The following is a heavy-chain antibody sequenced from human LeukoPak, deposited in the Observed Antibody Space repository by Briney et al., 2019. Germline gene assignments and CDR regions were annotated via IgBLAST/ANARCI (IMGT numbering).Heavy chain of an antibody. J-gene: IGHJ4*02. D-gene: IGHD3-22*01. CDR2: IYHSGST. CDR1: GYSISSGYY. V-gene: IGHV4-38-2*02. CDR3: ASLDYYDSSGPIAD. Sequence: SETLSLTCTVSGYSISSGYYWGWIRQPPGKGLEWIGSIYHSGSTNYNPSLKSRVTISVDTSKNQFSLKLSSVTAADTAVYYCASLDYYDSSGPIADWGQGTLVTVSS.